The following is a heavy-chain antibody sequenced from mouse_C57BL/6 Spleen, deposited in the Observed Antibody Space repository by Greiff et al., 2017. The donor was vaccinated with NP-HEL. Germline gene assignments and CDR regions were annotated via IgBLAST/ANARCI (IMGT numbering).Heavy chain of an antibody. V-gene: IGHV1-18*01. CDR3: ARGGGGYYGGYAMDY. CDR1: GYTFTDYN. J-gene: IGHJ4*01. Sequence: EVKLMESGPELVKPGASVKIPCKASGYTFTDYNMDWVKQSHGKSLEWIGDINPNNGGTIYNQKFKGKATLTVDKSSSPAYMELRSLTSEDTAVYYCARGGGGYYGGYAMDYWGQGTSVTVSS. D-gene: IGHD2-3*01. CDR2: INPNNGGT.